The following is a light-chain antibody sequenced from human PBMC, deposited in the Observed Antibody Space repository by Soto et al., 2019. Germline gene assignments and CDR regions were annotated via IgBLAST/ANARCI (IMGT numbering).Light chain of an antibody. J-gene: IGKJ1*01. CDR3: QQYNNWPRWT. Sequence: EIVLTQSPGTLSLSPGERATLSCRASQSVSSNLAWYQQIPGQAPRLLIYDASTRATGIPARFSGSGSGTEFTLTISSLQSEDFAVYYCQQYNNWPRWTFGQGTKVDIK. CDR2: DAS. CDR1: QSVSSN. V-gene: IGKV3-15*01.